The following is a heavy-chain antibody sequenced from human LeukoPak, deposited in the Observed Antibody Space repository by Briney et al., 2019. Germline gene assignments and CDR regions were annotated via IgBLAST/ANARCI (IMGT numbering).Heavy chain of an antibody. Sequence: GGSLRLSCAASGFTFSGSAMHWVRQASGKGLEWVGRIRSKANSYATAYAASVKGRFTISRDDSKNTLYLQMNSLRAEDTAIYYCAKRVLSGSFGEGLGYWGQGTLVTVSS. V-gene: IGHV3-73*01. CDR2: IRSKANSYAT. CDR1: GFTFSGSA. D-gene: IGHD1-26*01. CDR3: AKRVLSGSFGEGLGY. J-gene: IGHJ4*02.